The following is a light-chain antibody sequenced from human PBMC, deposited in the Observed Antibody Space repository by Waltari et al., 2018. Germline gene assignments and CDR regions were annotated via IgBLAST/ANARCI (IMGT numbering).Light chain of an antibody. CDR1: SSAVGGDNY. CDR2: DVS. J-gene: IGLJ2*01. CDR3: SSYTSSSTLGV. Sequence: QSALTQPASVSGSPGQLITISCTGTSSAVGGDNYVSWYQQHPGKAPKLMIYDVSNRPSGVSNRFSGSKSGNTASLTISGLHAEDEADYYCSSYTSSSTLGVFGGGTKLTVL. V-gene: IGLV2-14*01.